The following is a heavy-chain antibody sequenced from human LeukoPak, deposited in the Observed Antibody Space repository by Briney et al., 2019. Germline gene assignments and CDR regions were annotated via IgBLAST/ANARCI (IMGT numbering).Heavy chain of an antibody. CDR1: D. J-gene: IGHJ3*01. D-gene: IGHD3-16*01. Sequence: ASVKVSCKTSDLRWVRQAPGQGLEWMGWINPNSGDTNYAQKFQGKISMTADTSTSTAYMELRRLRSDDTAVYYCAKGFDAADYYWGQGGFDFWGQGTKVIVSS. CDR3: AKGFDAADYYWGQGGFDF. V-gene: IGHV1-2*02. CDR2: INPNSGDT.